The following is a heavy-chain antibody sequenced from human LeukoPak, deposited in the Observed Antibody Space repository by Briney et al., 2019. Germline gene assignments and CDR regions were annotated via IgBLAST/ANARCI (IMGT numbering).Heavy chain of an antibody. D-gene: IGHD2/OR15-2a*01. J-gene: IGHJ5*02. CDR3: VRVRTTNWFDP. CDR1: GFTLSSYS. V-gene: IGHV3-21*01. CDR2: MSSSSRYI. Sequence: GGSLRLSCAASGFTLSSYSMIWVRQAPGKGLEWVSCMSSSSRYIYYADSVKGRFTISRDNANNSLYLQMSSLRAEDTAVYYCVRVRTTNWFDPWGQGTLVTVSS.